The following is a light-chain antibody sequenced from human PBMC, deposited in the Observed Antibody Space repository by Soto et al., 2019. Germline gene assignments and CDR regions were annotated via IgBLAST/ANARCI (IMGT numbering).Light chain of an antibody. CDR1: QSVASY. CDR3: QQRSNWPLT. J-gene: IGKJ4*01. V-gene: IGKV3-11*01. Sequence: EIVLTQSPATLSLSPGERATLSCRASQSVASYLAWYQQKPGQAPRLLIYDASNMATGIPARFSGSGSGTDFTLTISGLEPEDSAVYYCQQRSNWPLTFGGGTKVEIK. CDR2: DAS.